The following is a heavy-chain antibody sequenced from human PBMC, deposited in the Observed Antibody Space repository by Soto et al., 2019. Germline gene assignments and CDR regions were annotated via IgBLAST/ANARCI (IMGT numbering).Heavy chain of an antibody. CDR3: AHSPVVEVIGIDWFDP. D-gene: IGHD2-15*01. Sequence: SGPTLVHPTPTLTLTCTFSGFSLSTSGVGVGWIRQPPGKALEWLALIYWNDDKRYSPSLKSRLTITKDTSKNQVVLKMTNMDPVDTATYYCAHSPVVEVIGIDWFDPWGQGTLVTVSS. CDR2: IYWNDDK. J-gene: IGHJ5*02. CDR1: GFSLSTSGVG. V-gene: IGHV2-5*01.